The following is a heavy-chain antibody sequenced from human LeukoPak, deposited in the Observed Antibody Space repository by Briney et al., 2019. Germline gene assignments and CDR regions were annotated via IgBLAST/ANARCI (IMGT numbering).Heavy chain of an antibody. CDR3: ARGDDDYVRYFDY. V-gene: IGHV3-48*02. CDR1: GFTFRSYS. D-gene: IGHD4-17*01. CDR2: ISSGSSTR. J-gene: IGHJ4*02. Sequence: PGGSLRLSCAASGFTFRSYSMIWVRQAPGKGLEWVSYISSGSSTRCYADSVKGRFTISRDNAKNSLYLQMNSLRDEDTAVYYCARGDDDYVRYFDYWGQGTLVAVSS.